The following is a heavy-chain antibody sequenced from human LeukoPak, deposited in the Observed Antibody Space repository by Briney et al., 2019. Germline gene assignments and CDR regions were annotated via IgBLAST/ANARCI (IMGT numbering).Heavy chain of an antibody. CDR1: GYSFNNYD. Sequence: ASVTVSCKASGYSFNNYDIDWVGQPAGQERDGMGRLDPHSGDTNYAQKFRGRIIMVKSTSINTAYLEVSRLISAETAVFYCGKSRRGYYMDVWGRGTTVTVSS. CDR3: GKSRRGYYMDV. J-gene: IGHJ6*03. CDR2: LDPHSGDT. V-gene: IGHV1-8*01.